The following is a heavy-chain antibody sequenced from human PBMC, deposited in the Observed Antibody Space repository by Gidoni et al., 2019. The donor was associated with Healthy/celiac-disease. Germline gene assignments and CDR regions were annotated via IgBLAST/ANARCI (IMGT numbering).Heavy chain of an antibody. CDR2: MNSDGSST. J-gene: IGHJ3*02. Sequence: EVQLVESGGGLVQPGGSLRLSCAASGFTFRSYWMHWVRQAPGKGLVWVSRMNSDGSSTSYADSVKGRFTISRDNAKNTLYLQMNSLRAEDTAVYYCAKPIRITMVRGVIITDDAFDIWGQGTMVTVSS. CDR1: GFTFRSYW. CDR3: AKPIRITMVRGVIITDDAFDI. V-gene: IGHV3-74*01. D-gene: IGHD3-10*01.